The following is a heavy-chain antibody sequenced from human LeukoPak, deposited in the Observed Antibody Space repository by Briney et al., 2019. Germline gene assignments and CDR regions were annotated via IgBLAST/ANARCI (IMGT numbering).Heavy chain of an antibody. Sequence: PSETLSLTCAVYGGSFRGYYWSWIRQPPGKGLEWIGEINHSGSTNYNPSLKSRVTISVDTSKNQLSLKLSSVTAADTAVYYCARGLYSSGWYLAPHPKKAGYFDYWGQGTLVTVSS. V-gene: IGHV4-34*01. D-gene: IGHD6-19*01. CDR1: GGSFRGYY. CDR3: ARGLYSSGWYLAPHPKKAGYFDY. CDR2: INHSGST. J-gene: IGHJ4*02.